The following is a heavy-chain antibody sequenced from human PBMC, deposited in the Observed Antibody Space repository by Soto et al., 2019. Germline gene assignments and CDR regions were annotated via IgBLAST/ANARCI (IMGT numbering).Heavy chain of an antibody. CDR2: IYTSGST. J-gene: IGHJ6*02. Sequence: TSETLSLTCTVSGGSISSYYWGWIRQPAGKGLEWIGRIYTSGSTNYNPSLKSRVTMSVDTSKNQFSLKLSSVTAADTAVYYCARDVEAYYYYYGMDVWGQGTTVTVSS. V-gene: IGHV4-4*07. CDR1: GGSISSYY. CDR3: ARDVEAYYYYYGMDV.